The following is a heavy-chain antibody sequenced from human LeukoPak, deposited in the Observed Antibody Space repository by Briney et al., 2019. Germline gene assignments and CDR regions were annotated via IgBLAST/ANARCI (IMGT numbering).Heavy chain of an antibody. CDR3: ARETPRTIVVVPAAIGGWFDP. V-gene: IGHV4-4*07. D-gene: IGHD2-2*01. Sequence: SETLSLTCTVSGGSISIYYWSWIRQPAGKGLEWIGRIYISGSTNYNPSLKSRVTMSVDTSKNQFSLKLSSVTAADTAVYYCARETPRTIVVVPAAIGGWFDPWGQGTLVTVSS. J-gene: IGHJ5*02. CDR2: IYISGST. CDR1: GGSISIYY.